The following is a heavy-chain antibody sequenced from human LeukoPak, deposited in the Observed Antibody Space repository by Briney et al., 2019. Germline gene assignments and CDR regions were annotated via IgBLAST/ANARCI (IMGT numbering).Heavy chain of an antibody. Sequence: ASVKVSCKASGYTFSGYYTHWVRQAPGQGLEWMGWINPNSGGTNYAQKFQGRVTMTRDTSISTAYMELSRLRSDDTAVYYCARGMKGLQYGIVYCGQGTLVTVSS. J-gene: IGHJ4*02. V-gene: IGHV1-2*02. CDR2: INPNSGGT. CDR1: GYTFSGYY. D-gene: IGHD4-11*01. CDR3: ARGMKGLQYGIVY.